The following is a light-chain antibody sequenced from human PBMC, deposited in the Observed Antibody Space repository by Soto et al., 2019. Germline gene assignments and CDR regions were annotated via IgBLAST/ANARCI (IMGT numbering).Light chain of an antibody. CDR2: GAS. J-gene: IGKJ1*01. CDR1: QSVSSSY. V-gene: IGKV3-20*01. CDR3: QQYGSSPWT. Sequence: EIVLTQSPGTLSLSPGERATLSCRASQSVSSSYLTWYQQKPGQAPRLLIYGASSRATGIPDRFSGSGSGTDFTLTISRLEPEDFAVYYCQQYGSSPWTFGQGTKLEL.